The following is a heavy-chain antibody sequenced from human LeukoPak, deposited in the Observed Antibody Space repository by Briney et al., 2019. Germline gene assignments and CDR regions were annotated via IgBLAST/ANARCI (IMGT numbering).Heavy chain of an antibody. D-gene: IGHD2-2*02. Sequence: QSGGSLRLSCAASGFTFSTYGMHWVRQAPGKGLEWVAVIPYDGSNPYYADSVKGRFTTSRDTSKNTLYLHMNSLRAEDTAVYYCAKDSSSSCYTPIDYWGQGTLVTVSS. CDR1: GFTFSTYG. J-gene: IGHJ4*02. CDR3: AKDSSSSCYTPIDY. V-gene: IGHV3-30*18. CDR2: IPYDGSNP.